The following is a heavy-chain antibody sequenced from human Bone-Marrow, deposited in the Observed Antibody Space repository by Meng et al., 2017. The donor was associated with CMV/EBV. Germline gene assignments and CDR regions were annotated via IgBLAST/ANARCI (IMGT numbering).Heavy chain of an antibody. J-gene: IGHJ4*02. Sequence: GGSLRLSCVVSKFTFSSYEMNWVRQAPGKGLEWVSHISSSDSTIYSADSVKGRFTISRDNAKNSLYLQMNSLRAEDTAVYYCARDMPDTYCSSTSCTNGPDYWGQGTLVTVSS. V-gene: IGHV3-48*03. CDR2: ISSSDSTI. CDR3: ARDMPDTYCSSTSCTNGPDY. CDR1: KFTFSSYE. D-gene: IGHD2-2*01.